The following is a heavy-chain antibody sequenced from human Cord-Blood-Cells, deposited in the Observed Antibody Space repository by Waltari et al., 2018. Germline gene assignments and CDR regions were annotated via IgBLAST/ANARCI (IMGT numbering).Heavy chain of an antibody. Sequence: EVQLVETGGGLIQPGGSLRLSCAASGFTVSSNYMISVRQAPGKGREWVSVIYSGGSTYYADSVKGRFTISRDNSKNTLYLQMNSLRAEDTAVYYCARGDLSSSSWYYFDYWGQGTLVTVSS. CDR1: GFTVSSNY. V-gene: IGHV3-53*02. CDR3: ARGDLSSSSWYYFDY. CDR2: IYSGGST. D-gene: IGHD6-13*01. J-gene: IGHJ4*02.